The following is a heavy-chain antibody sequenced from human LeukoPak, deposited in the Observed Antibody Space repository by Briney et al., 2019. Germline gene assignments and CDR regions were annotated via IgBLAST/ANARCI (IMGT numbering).Heavy chain of an antibody. Sequence: GGSLGLSCAASGFTFSAYAMSWVRQAPGKGLEWVSAISASGGSTHYADSVKGRFTISRDNSKNTLYLQMNSLRAEDTAVYYCAKRTTVVARDAFDFWGHGTMVTVSA. CDR3: AKRTTVVARDAFDF. CDR1: GFTFSAYA. V-gene: IGHV3-23*01. CDR2: ISASGGST. J-gene: IGHJ3*01. D-gene: IGHD4-23*01.